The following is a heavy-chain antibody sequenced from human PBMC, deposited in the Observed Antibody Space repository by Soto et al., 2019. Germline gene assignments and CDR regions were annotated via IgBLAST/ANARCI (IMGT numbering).Heavy chain of an antibody. V-gene: IGHV3-23*01. J-gene: IGHJ4*02. CDR1: GFTFSSYA. Sequence: EVQLLESGGGLVQPGGSLRLSCAASGFTFSSYAMSWVRQAPGKGLEWVSTISGSGGNTYYADSVKGRFTISRDNSKNTLYLQMNSLRAEDTAVYYCAKYHTYYYDTSGYHNFDYWGQGTLVTVSS. CDR3: AKYHTYYYDTSGYHNFDY. D-gene: IGHD3-22*01. CDR2: ISGSGGNT.